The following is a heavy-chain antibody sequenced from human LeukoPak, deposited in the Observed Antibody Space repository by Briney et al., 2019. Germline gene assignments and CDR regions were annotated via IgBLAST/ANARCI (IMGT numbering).Heavy chain of an antibody. D-gene: IGHD6-6*01. V-gene: IGHV4-30-2*01. CDR3: ASRAARWRPFDY. CDR2: IYHSGST. J-gene: IGHJ4*02. Sequence: SETLSLTCAVSGDSISSGGYSWSWIRQPPGKGLEWIGYIYHSGSTYYNPSLKSRVTISVDRSKNQFSLKLSSVTAADTAVYYCASRAARWRPFDYWGQGTLVTVSS. CDR1: GDSISSGGYS.